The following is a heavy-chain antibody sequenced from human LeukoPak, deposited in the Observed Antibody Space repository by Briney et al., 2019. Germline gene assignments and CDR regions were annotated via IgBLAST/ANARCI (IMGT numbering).Heavy chain of an antibody. CDR3: TIGAGVSDTDF. J-gene: IGHJ4*02. D-gene: IGHD3-10*01. CDR2: IYYSGST. V-gene: IGHV4-59*01. Sequence: SETLSLTCTVSGGSISSYYWSWIRQPPGKGLEWIGYIYYSGSTNYNPSLKSRVTISVDTSKNQFSLKLSSVTAADTAVYYCTIGAGVSDTDFWGQGTLVTVSS. CDR1: GGSISSYY.